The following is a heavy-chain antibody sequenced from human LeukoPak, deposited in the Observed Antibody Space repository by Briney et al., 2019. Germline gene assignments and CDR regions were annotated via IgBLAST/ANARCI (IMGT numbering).Heavy chain of an antibody. V-gene: IGHV3-43*02. Sequence: PGGSLRLSCAASVFTFYDYPMHWVRQAPGQGLEWVSLISGDGGSTYYADSVKGRFTISRYNSKNSLYLKMNSLRTEDTAVFYCAKDMGEWGVDYWGEGTLVTVSS. J-gene: IGHJ4*02. D-gene: IGHD1-26*01. CDR1: VFTFYDYP. CDR3: AKDMGEWGVDY. CDR2: ISGDGGST.